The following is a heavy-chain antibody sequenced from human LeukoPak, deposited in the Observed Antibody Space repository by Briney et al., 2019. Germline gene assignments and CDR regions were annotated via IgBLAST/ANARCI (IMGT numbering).Heavy chain of an antibody. D-gene: IGHD1-26*01. J-gene: IGHJ6*03. Sequence: PGGSLRLSCAASGFTVSSNYISWVRQAPGKGLEWVSVIYSGGGTNYADSVKGRFTISRDNAKNSLYLQMNSLRAEDTAVYYCARVGGSYDYYYYYMDVWGKGTTVTISS. CDR3: ARVGGSYDYYYYYMDV. CDR1: GFTVSSNY. V-gene: IGHV3-53*01. CDR2: IYSGGGT.